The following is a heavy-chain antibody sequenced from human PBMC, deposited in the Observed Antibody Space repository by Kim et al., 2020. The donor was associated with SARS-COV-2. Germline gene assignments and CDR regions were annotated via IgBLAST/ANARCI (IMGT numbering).Heavy chain of an antibody. J-gene: IGHJ4*02. V-gene: IGHV1-18*01. D-gene: IGHD3-22*01. CDR3: ARVGYYYDSSALLGY. CDR2: ISAYNGNT. CDR1: GYTFTSYG. Sequence: ASVKVSCKASGYTFTSYGISWVRQAPGQGLEWMGWISAYNGNTNYAQKLQGRVTMTTDTSTSTAYMELRSLRSDDTAVYYCARVGYYYDSSALLGYWGQGTLVTVSS.